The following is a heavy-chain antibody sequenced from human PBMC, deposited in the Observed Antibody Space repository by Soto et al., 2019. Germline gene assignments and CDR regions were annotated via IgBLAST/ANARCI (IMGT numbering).Heavy chain of an antibody. CDR3: AREEYSGYDTGPFDY. J-gene: IGHJ4*02. V-gene: IGHV4-30-4*01. D-gene: IGHD5-12*01. Sequence: TSETLSLTCTVSGGSISSGDYYWSWIRQPPGKGLEWIGYIYYSGSTYYNPSLKSRVTISVDTSKNQFSLKLSSVTAADTAVYYCAREEYSGYDTGPFDYWGQGTLVTVSS. CDR2: IYYSGST. CDR1: GGSISSGDYY.